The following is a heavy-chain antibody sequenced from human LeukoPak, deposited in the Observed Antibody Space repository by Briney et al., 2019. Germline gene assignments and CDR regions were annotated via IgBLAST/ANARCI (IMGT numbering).Heavy chain of an antibody. CDR2: INPNSGGT. V-gene: IGHV1-2*02. Sequence: GASVKVSCKASGYTFTGYYMHWVRQAPGQGLEWMGWINPNSGGTNYAQKFQGRVTMTRDTSISTAYMELSRLGSDDTAVYYCARDIGNDILTGYYLDYSDYMDVWGKGTTVTISS. J-gene: IGHJ6*03. D-gene: IGHD3-9*01. CDR1: GYTFTGYY. CDR3: ARDIGNDILTGYYLDYSDYMDV.